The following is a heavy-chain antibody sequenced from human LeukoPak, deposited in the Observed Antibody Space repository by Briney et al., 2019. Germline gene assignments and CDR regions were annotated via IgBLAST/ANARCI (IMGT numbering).Heavy chain of an antibody. CDR1: GYPFTSYD. D-gene: IGHD2-2*01. V-gene: IGHV1-8*01. CDR2: MNPNSGNT. CDR3: ARDIVIVPPAMEAYDI. Sequence: ASVKVSCKASGYPFTSYDINWVRQATGQGLEWMGWMNPNSGNTGYAQKFQGRVTMTRNTSTSTAYMELSSLRSDDTAVYYCARDIVIVPPAMEAYDIWGQGTKVTVSS. J-gene: IGHJ3*02.